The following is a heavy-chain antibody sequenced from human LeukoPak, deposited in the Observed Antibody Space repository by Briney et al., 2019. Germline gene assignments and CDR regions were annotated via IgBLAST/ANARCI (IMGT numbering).Heavy chain of an antibody. CDR2: IYRSGST. CDR3: ARGLHDYGDYKIDY. Sequence: SETLSLTCTVSGYSISSGYYWVWIRQPPGKGLEWIGSIYRSGSTNYNPSLKSRVTISVDTSKSQFSLKLSSVTAADTAVYYCARGLHDYGDYKIDYWGQGTLVTVSS. CDR1: GYSISSGYY. J-gene: IGHJ4*02. V-gene: IGHV4-38-2*02. D-gene: IGHD4-17*01.